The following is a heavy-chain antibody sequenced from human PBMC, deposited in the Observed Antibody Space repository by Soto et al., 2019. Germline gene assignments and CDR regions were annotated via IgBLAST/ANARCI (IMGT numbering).Heavy chain of an antibody. CDR3: ARSPPLMYYYDSSGYNYFDY. V-gene: IGHV1-46*01. CDR2: INPSGGST. CDR1: GYTFTSCY. D-gene: IGHD3-22*01. J-gene: IGHJ4*02. Sequence: ASVKVSCKASGYTFTSCYMHWVRQAPGQGLEWMGIINPSGGSTSYAQKFQGRVTMTRDTSTSTVYMELSSLRSEDTAVYYCARSPPLMYYYDSSGYNYFDYWGQGTLVTVSS.